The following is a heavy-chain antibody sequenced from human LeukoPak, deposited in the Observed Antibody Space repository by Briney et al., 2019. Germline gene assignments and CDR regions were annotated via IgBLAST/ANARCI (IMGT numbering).Heavy chain of an antibody. CDR1: GGSISNYY. V-gene: IGHV4-59*01. CDR2: IYYSGST. Sequence: SETLSLTCTVSGGSISNYYWSWIRQPPGKGLEWIGYIYYSGSTNYNPSLKSRVTISVDTSKNQFSLKLSSVTAADTAVYYCARGEMATIEDAFDIWGQGTMVTVSS. D-gene: IGHD5-24*01. J-gene: IGHJ3*02. CDR3: ARGEMATIEDAFDI.